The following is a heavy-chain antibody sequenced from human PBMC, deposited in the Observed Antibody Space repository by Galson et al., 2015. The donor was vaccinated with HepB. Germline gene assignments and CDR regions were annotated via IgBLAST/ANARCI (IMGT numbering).Heavy chain of an antibody. V-gene: IGHV3-7*03. CDR2: INPDGGDT. CDR3: ARGHYGMDV. J-gene: IGHJ6*02. CDR1: EFTFSNHW. Sequence: SLRLSCAASEFTFSNHWMTRVRQAPGKGLEWVANINPDGGDTSYLDSVKGRFTISRDNAKNSLFLQMNSLRVDDTADYYCARGHYGMDVWGQGTTVTVSS.